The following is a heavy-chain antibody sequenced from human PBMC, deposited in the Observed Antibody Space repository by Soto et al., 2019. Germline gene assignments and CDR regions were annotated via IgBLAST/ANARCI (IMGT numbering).Heavy chain of an antibody. J-gene: IGHJ6*02. CDR3: ARDVPGGDGMDV. Sequence: QVQLVESGGGVVQPGRSLRLSCAASGFTFSSYGMHWVRQAPGKGLEWVAVIWYDGSNEYYADSVKGRFTISRDNSKNTLYLQMNSLRAEDTAVYYCARDVPGGDGMDVWGQGTTVTVSS. V-gene: IGHV3-33*01. D-gene: IGHD3-10*02. CDR1: GFTFSSYG. CDR2: IWYDGSNE.